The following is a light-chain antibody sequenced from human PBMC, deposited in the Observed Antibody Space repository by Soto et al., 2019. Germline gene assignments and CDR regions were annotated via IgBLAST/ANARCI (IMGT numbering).Light chain of an antibody. V-gene: IGKV3-20*01. CDR2: DAS. CDR1: QSVSSSY. CDR3: QQYGSSLLT. Sequence: IVLTQSPGTLSLSPGERATLSCRASQSVSSSYLAWYQQKPGQAPRLLIYDASSRATGIPDRFSGSGSGTDFTLTISRLEPEDVGVYYCQQYGSSLLTFGGGTKVEIK. J-gene: IGKJ4*01.